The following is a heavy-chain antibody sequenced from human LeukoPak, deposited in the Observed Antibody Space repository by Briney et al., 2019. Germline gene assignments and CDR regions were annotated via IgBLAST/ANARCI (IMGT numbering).Heavy chain of an antibody. V-gene: IGHV1-69*13. CDR2: IIPIFGTA. CDR1: GGTFSSYA. D-gene: IGHD3-16*01. J-gene: IGHJ4*02. Sequence: AASVKVSCKASGGTFSSYAISWVRQAPGQGLEWMGGIIPIFGTANYAQKFQGRVTITADESTSTAYMELSSLRSEDTAVYYCATLSLYYFDYWGQGTLVTVSS. CDR3: ATLSLYYFDY.